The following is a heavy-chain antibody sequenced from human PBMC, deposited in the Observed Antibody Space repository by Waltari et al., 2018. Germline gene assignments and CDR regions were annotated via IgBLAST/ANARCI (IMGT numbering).Heavy chain of an antibody. Sequence: QLQLQESGPGLVKPSETLSLTCTVSGGPISSGSYYWGWIRQPPGKGLEWIGSIYYSGSTYYNPSLKSRVTISVDTSKNQFSLKLSSVTAADTAVYYCASLNWNPGAYVDYWGQGTLVTVSS. V-gene: IGHV4-39*07. CDR1: GGPISSGSYY. J-gene: IGHJ4*02. D-gene: IGHD1-20*01. CDR2: IYYSGST. CDR3: ASLNWNPGAYVDY.